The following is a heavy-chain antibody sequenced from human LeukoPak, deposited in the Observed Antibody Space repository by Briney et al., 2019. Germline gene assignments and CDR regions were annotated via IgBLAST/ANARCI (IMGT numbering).Heavy chain of an antibody. J-gene: IGHJ4*02. CDR2: ISYDGSSK. CDR1: GFTFSSYA. CDR3: ARSTGYTTDLDY. Sequence: PGGSLGLSCAASGFTFSSYAMHWVRQAPGKGLEWVAVISYDGSSKYYADSVKGRFTISRDNSKNTLYLQMNSLRAEDTAVYYCARSTGYTTDLDYWGQGTLVTVSS. D-gene: IGHD6-13*01. V-gene: IGHV3-30-3*01.